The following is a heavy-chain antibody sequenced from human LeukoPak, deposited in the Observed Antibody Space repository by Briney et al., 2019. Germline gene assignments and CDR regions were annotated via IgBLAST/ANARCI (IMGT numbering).Heavy chain of an antibody. CDR1: GGSISSGSYY. J-gene: IGHJ5*02. CDR3: ARSVYYDSSGYYFPARWFDP. Sequence: PSQTLSLTCTVSGGSISSGSYYWRWIRQPAGKVLEWIGRIYSSGSTKYKLSLKSRLTIPVDASNNQFSLKLSSVTAADTAVYYCARSVYYDSSGYYFPARWFDPWGQGTLVSVTS. CDR2: IYSSGST. V-gene: IGHV4-61*02. D-gene: IGHD3-22*01.